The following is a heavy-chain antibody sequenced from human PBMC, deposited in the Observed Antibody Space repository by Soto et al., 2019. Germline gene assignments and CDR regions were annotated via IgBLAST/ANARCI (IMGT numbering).Heavy chain of an antibody. V-gene: IGHV3-30*18. D-gene: IGHD3-10*01. CDR1: GFTFSNYG. Sequence: QVQLVESGGGVVQPGRSLRLSCAASGFTFSNYGMHWVRQAPDKGLEWVTLISYDGSHTYYADSMQGRFTISRDNSKNPLFLQMNSLRVEVTAMYYCAKGGGSIRDVDYWGQGTLVTVSS. J-gene: IGHJ4*02. CDR2: ISYDGSHT. CDR3: AKGGGSIRDVDY.